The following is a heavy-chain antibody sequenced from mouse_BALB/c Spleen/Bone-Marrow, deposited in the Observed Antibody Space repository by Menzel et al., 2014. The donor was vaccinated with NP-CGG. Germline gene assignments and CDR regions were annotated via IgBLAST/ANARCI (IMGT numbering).Heavy chain of an antibody. V-gene: IGHV1-69*01. CDR3: AREDYGYGAMDY. J-gene: IGHJ4*01. CDR2: IDTSDSYT. CDR1: GYTFTDYW. Sequence: QVQLQQPGAELVMPGASVKMSSKASGYTFTDYWMHWVKQRPGQGLEWIGAIDTSDSYTSYNQKFKGKATLTVDESSSTAYMQLSSLTSEDSAVYYCAREDYGYGAMDYWGQGTSVTVSS. D-gene: IGHD2-2*01.